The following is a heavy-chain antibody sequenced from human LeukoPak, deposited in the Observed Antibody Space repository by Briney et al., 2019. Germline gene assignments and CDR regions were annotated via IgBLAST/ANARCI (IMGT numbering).Heavy chain of an antibody. D-gene: IGHD2-21*01. J-gene: IGHJ4*02. Sequence: GSLRLSCAASGFTFSSYEMNWVRQAPGKGLEWISYISSSGTTIYYADSVKGRFTISRDNAKNSLYLQMNSLRAEDTAVYYCCGASFDYWGQGTLVTVSS. V-gene: IGHV3-48*03. CDR3: CGASFDY. CDR2: ISSSGTTI. CDR1: GFTFSSYE.